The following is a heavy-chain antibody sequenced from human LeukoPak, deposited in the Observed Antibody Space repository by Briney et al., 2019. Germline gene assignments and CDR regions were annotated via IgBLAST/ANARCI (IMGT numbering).Heavy chain of an antibody. CDR3: TRDLGYCSSTSCYDWFDP. CDR2: IRNKAYGGTT. Sequence: TGGSLRLSCTASGFTFGDYAMSWVRQAPGKGLEWVGFIRNKAYGGTTEYAASVKGRLTISRDDSKSIAYLQMNSLKTEDTAVYYCTRDLGYCSSTSCYDWFDPWGQGTLVTVSS. J-gene: IGHJ5*02. D-gene: IGHD2-2*01. V-gene: IGHV3-49*04. CDR1: GFTFGDYA.